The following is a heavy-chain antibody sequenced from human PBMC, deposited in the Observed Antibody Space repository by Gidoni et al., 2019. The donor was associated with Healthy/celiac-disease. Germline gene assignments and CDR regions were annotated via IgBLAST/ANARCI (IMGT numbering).Heavy chain of an antibody. J-gene: IGHJ5*02. V-gene: IGHV4-59*01. Sequence: QVQLQESGPGLVKPSETLSLTCTVSGGSISSYYWSWIRQPPGKGLEWIGYIYYSGSTNYNPSLKSRVTISVDTSKNQFSLKLSSVTAADTAVYYCARDQAAMLGFDPWGQGTLVTVSS. CDR3: ARDQAAMLGFDP. CDR1: GGSISSYY. CDR2: IYYSGST. D-gene: IGHD5-18*01.